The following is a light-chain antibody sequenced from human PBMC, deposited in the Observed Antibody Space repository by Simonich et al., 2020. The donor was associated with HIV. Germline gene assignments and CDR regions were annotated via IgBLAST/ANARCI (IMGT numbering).Light chain of an antibody. Sequence: DIVMTQSPDSLAVSLGERATINCKSSQSVLYSSNNKNYLAWYQQKPGQPPMLLMYWASTRESGVPGRFSGSVSGTDFTLTINSLQAEDVAFYYCQQYYITPHTFGQGTKVEIK. CDR1: QSVLYSSNNKNY. V-gene: IGKV4-1*01. J-gene: IGKJ1*01. CDR3: QQYYITPHT. CDR2: WAS.